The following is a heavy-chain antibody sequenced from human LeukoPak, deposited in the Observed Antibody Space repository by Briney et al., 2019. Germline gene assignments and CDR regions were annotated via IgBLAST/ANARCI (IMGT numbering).Heavy chain of an antibody. CDR2: IIPIFGTA. D-gene: IGHD3-10*01. CDR1: GGTFSSYA. Sequence: ASVKVSCKASGGTFSSYAISWVRQAPGQGLEWMGGIIPIFGTANYAQKFQGRVTITADESTSTAYMELSSLRSEDTAVYYGARAMVRGLDAFDIWGQGTMVTVSS. CDR3: ARAMVRGLDAFDI. V-gene: IGHV1-69*13. J-gene: IGHJ3*02.